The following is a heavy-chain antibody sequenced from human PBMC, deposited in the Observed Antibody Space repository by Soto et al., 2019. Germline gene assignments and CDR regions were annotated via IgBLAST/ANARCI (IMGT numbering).Heavy chain of an antibody. CDR2: ISNDGTNK. CDR1: GFTFRSYG. V-gene: IGHV3-30*18. CDR3: GKDTLDCSGGDCPLYYYYGMDV. Sequence: QVQLVESGGGVVQPGRSLRLSCAASGFTFRSYGMHWVRQAPGKGLEWLAVISNDGTNKYLADSVKGRLTLSRDNSRNTLSLESNKLRPEDTAVYYCGKDTLDCSGGDCPLYYYYGMDVWGQGTTVTVSS. D-gene: IGHD2-15*01. J-gene: IGHJ6*02.